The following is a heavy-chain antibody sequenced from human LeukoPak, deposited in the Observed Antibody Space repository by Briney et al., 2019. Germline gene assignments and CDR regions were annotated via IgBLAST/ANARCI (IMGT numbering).Heavy chain of an antibody. Sequence: SETLSLTCAVYGGSFSGYYWSWIRQPPGKGLEWIGEINHSGSTNYNPSLKSRATISVVTSKNQFSLKLSSVAAADTAVYYCARGSLDWGQGTLVTVSS. CDR1: GGSFSGYY. CDR2: INHSGST. J-gene: IGHJ4*02. CDR3: ARGSLD. V-gene: IGHV4-34*01.